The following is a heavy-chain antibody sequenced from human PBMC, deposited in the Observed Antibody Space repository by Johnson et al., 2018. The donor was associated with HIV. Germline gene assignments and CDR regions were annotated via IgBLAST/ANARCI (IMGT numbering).Heavy chain of an antibody. CDR3: ARSPRAAEGAFDI. CDR2: IRYDGSNK. J-gene: IGHJ3*02. V-gene: IGHV3-30*02. Sequence: QVQLVESGGGVVQPGGSLRLSCAASGFIFSSYGMHWVRQAPGKGLEWVAFIRYDGSNKYYADSVKGRFTISRDNSKNTLYLQMNSLRAEDTAVYYCARSPRAAEGAFDIWGQGTMVTVSS. D-gene: IGHD6-13*01. CDR1: GFIFSSYG.